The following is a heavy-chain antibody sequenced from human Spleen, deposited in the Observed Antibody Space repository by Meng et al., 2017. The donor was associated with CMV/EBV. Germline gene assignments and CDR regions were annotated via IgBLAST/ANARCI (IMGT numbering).Heavy chain of an antibody. J-gene: IGHJ4*02. V-gene: IGHV3-30*04. CDR1: FTFSSYV. CDR2: ISKDGSIK. Sequence: FTFSSYVMHWVRQAPGKGLEWVAVISKDGSIKDYADSVKGRFTISRDNSKNTLYMEMNNVRAEDTAVYYCARVYSSSFHDLGNDFDYWGQGTLVTVSS. D-gene: IGHD6-19*01. CDR3: ARVYSSSFHDLGNDFDY.